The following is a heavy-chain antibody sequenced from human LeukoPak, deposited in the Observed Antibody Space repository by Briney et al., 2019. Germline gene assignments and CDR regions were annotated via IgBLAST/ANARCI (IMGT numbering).Heavy chain of an antibody. D-gene: IGHD6-13*01. CDR2: ISSSSYI. CDR1: GFTFSSYS. CDR3: ARDPPYSSSWLYYFDY. V-gene: IGHV3-21*01. Sequence: GGSLRLSCAASGFTFSSYSMNWVRQAPGKGLEWVSSISSSSYIYYADSVKGRFTISRDNAKNSLYLQMNSLRAEDTAVYYCARDPPYSSSWLYYFDYWGQGTLVTVSS. J-gene: IGHJ4*02.